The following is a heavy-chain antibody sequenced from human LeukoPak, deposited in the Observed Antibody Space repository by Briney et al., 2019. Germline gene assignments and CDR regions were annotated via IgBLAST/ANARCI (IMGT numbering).Heavy chain of an antibody. CDR3: VREAAATLFDY. V-gene: IGHV3-21*01. Sequence: GRSLRLSCAASGFTFSSYGMTWVRQAPGKGLEWVAAISSSSRDIFYADSVKGRFSISRDNTQNSLSLQMNSLRAEDTAVYYCVREAAATLFDYWGQGTLVTVSS. J-gene: IGHJ4*02. CDR1: GFTFSSYG. D-gene: IGHD1-26*01. CDR2: ISSSSRDI.